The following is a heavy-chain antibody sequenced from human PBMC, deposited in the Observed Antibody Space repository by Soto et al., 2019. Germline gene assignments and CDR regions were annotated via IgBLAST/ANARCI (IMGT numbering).Heavy chain of an antibody. J-gene: IGHJ4*02. CDR3: AKALFVVPAAMPFDY. D-gene: IGHD2-2*01. CDR1: GFTFSSYA. CDR2: ISGSGGST. Sequence: EVQLLESGGGLVQPGGSLRLSCAASGFTFSSYAMSWVRQAPGKGLEWVSAISGSGGSTYYADSVKGRFTISRDNSKNTPYLQMNSLRAEDTAVYYCAKALFVVPAAMPFDYWGQGTLVTVSS. V-gene: IGHV3-23*01.